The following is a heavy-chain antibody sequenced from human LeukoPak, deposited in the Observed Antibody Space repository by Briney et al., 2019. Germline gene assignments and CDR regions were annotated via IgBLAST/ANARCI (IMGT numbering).Heavy chain of an antibody. CDR2: FDPEDGET. J-gene: IGHJ5*02. V-gene: IGHV1-24*01. D-gene: IGHD6-13*01. Sequence: VASVKVSCKVSGYTLTELSMHWVRQAPGKGLEWMGGFDPEDGETIYAQKFQGRVTMTEDTSTDTAYMELSSLRSEDTAVYYCATNPYSSSWYGDNWFDPWDQGTLVTVSS. CDR1: GYTLTELS. CDR3: ATNPYSSSWYGDNWFDP.